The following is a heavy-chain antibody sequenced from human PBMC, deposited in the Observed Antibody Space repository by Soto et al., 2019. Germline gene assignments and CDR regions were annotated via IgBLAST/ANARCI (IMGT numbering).Heavy chain of an antibody. J-gene: IGHJ6*02. Sequence: EVQLVESGGGLVQPQGSLRLSCVASGFTFSSYWMSWVRQAPGKGLEWVANIKQDGSQKYYLDPVKGRFTISRDNSKNSLYLEMNSLRVEDTAVYYCARDPSNSWYRGDDIDVWGQGTTVTVSS. CDR3: ARDPSNSWYRGDDIDV. D-gene: IGHD6-13*01. CDR1: GFTFSSYW. V-gene: IGHV3-7*01. CDR2: IKQDGSQK.